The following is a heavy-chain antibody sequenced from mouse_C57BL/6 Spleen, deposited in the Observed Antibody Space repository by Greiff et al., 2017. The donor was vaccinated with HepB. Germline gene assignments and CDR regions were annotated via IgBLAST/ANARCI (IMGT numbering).Heavy chain of an antibody. CDR3: AKSISTMIKREWAWFAY. J-gene: IGHJ3*01. Sequence: QVQLQQSGPGLVAPSQSLSITCTVSGFSLTSYGVSWVRQPPGKGLEWLGVIWGDGSTNYHSALISRLSISKDNSKSQVFLKLNSLQTDDTATYYCAKSISTMIKREWAWFAYWGQGTLVTVSA. CDR2: IWGDGST. V-gene: IGHV2-3*01. D-gene: IGHD2-4*01. CDR1: GFSLTSYG.